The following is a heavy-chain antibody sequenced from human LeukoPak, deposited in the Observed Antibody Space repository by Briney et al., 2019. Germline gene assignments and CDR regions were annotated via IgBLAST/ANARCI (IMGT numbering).Heavy chain of an antibody. CDR1: GFTFSTYW. V-gene: IGHV3-7*01. J-gene: IGHJ5*02. CDR3: ARHRWFVP. CDR2: INQDGSEK. Sequence: PGGSLRLSCAASGFTFSTYWMSWVRQAPGTGLEWVANINQDGSEKSYVDSVKGRFTISKENAKNALYLQMNSLRAEDTGVYYCARHRWFVPWGQEPLV.